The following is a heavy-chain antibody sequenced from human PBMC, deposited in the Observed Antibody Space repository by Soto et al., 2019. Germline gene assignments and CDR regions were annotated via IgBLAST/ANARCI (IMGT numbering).Heavy chain of an antibody. V-gene: IGHV3-30*18. CDR3: AKVGTSPFDY. CDR2: ISYDGSNK. J-gene: IGHJ4*02. CDR1: GFTFSSYG. D-gene: IGHD1-1*01. Sequence: GGSLRLSCAASGFTFSSYGMHWVRQAPGKGLEWVAVISYDGSNKYYADSVKGRFTISRDNSKNTLYLQMNSLRAEDTAVYYCAKVGTSPFDYWGQGTLVTVSS.